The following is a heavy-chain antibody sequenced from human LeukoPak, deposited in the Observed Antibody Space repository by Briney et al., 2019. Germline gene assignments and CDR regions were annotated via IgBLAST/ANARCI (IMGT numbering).Heavy chain of an antibody. Sequence: GGSLRLSCAASGFTFSSYWMTWVRQAPGKGLEWVANIREDGSEKYYVDSVKGRFTISRDNAKNSLYLQMNSLRAEDTALYYCAKGPTHYYDSSGYYYFDYWGQGTLVTVSS. CDR2: IREDGSEK. V-gene: IGHV3-7*03. CDR1: GFTFSSYW. J-gene: IGHJ4*02. CDR3: AKGPTHYYDSSGYYYFDY. D-gene: IGHD3-22*01.